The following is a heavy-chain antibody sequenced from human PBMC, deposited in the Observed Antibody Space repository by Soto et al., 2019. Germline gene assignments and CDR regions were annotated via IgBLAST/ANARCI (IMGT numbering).Heavy chain of an antibody. Sequence: RGESLKISCKAAGYSFTTSWIGWVRQVPGKGLEWMGVIFPGDSDTRYSPSFEGHVSISADKSITSAYLEWSTLKASDTAIYYCAAGSDYGGDFLSWGQGSLVTVSS. CDR1: GYSFTTSW. D-gene: IGHD6-25*01. CDR3: AAGSDYGGDFLS. CDR2: IFPGDSDT. J-gene: IGHJ4*02. V-gene: IGHV5-51*01.